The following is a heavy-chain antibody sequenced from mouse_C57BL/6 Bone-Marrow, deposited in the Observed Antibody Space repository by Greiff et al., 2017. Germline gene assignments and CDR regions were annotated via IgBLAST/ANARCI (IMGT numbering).Heavy chain of an antibody. D-gene: IGHD4-1*01. Sequence: EVKVVESGGDLVKPGGSLKLSCAASGFTFSSYGMSWVRQTTDKRLEWVATISSGGSYTYYPDSVKGRFTISRDNAKNTLYLQMSSLKSEDTAMYYCARLANWDWYFDVWGTGTTVTVSS. CDR3: ARLANWDWYFDV. CDR1: GFTFSSYG. CDR2: ISSGGSYT. V-gene: IGHV5-6*01. J-gene: IGHJ1*03.